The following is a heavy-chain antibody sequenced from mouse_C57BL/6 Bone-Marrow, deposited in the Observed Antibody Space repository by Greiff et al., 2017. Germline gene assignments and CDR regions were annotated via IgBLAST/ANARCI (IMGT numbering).Heavy chain of an antibody. D-gene: IGHD1-1*01. Sequence: VKLMESGPGLVKPSQPLFLACSITGFPITSGYYWIWIRQSPGKPLEWMGYITHSGETFYNPSLQSPISITRETSKNQFFLQLNSVTTEDTAMYYCAGDSYGYWYFDVWGAGTTVTVSS. CDR1: GFPITSGYY. CDR2: ITHSGET. J-gene: IGHJ1*01. CDR3: AGDSYGYWYFDV. V-gene: IGHV12-3*02.